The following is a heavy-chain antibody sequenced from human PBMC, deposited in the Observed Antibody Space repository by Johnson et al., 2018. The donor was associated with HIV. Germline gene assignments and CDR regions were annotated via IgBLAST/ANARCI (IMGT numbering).Heavy chain of an antibody. CDR3: AREGELGRDAFDI. V-gene: IGHV3-9*01. J-gene: IGHJ3*02. CDR2: ISWNSGSI. D-gene: IGHD1-7*01. CDR1: GFTFDDYA. Sequence: LVESGGGFVQPGRSLRLSCAASGFTFDDYAMHWVRQAPGKGLEWVSGISWNSGSIGYADSVKGRFTISRDNSKNTLYLQMNSLRAEDTAVYYCAREGELGRDAFDIWGQGTMVT.